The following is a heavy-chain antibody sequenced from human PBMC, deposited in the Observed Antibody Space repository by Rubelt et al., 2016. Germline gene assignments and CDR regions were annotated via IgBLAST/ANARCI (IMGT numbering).Heavy chain of an antibody. CDR3: AREIWGSGWSNNWFDP. V-gene: IGHV1-3*01. D-gene: IGHD6-19*01. CDR1: GYTFTSYA. J-gene: IGHJ5*02. Sequence: QVQLVQSGAEVKKPGASVKVSCKASGYTFTSYAMHWVRQAPGQRLEWMGWINAGNGNTKYSQKFKGRVTITRDTSASTAYMELSSLRSEDTAVDYCAREIWGSGWSNNWFDPWGQGTLVTVSS. CDR2: INAGNGNT.